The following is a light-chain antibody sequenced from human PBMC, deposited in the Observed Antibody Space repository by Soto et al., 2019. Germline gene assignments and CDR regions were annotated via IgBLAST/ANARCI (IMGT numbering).Light chain of an antibody. J-gene: IGLJ3*02. CDR2: EVT. V-gene: IGLV2-8*01. CDR3: SSYAASNNFYFV. Sequence: QSALTQPPSASGSPGQSVTISCTGTSSDVGGYNYVSWYQQYPGRAPKLMIYEVTKRPSGVPDRFSGSKSGNTASLTVSGLQAEDEADCDRSSYAASNNFYFVFGGGTKVTVL. CDR1: SSDVGGYNY.